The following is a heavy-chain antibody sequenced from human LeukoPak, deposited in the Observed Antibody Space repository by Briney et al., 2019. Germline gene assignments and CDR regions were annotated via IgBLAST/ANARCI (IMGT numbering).Heavy chain of an antibody. CDR1: VYTFTPYY. Sequence: ASVRVSSTPSVYTFTPYYMHWVRQAPGQGLEWMRWINPNSGGTNYAQKFQGRVTMTRDTSISTAYMDLSRLRSDDTAVYYCARDGTSGKHQPKNWFETWGQGTLVTVSS. CDR2: INPNSGGT. D-gene: IGHD3-16*01. CDR3: ARDGTSGKHQPKNWFET. V-gene: IGHV1-2*02. J-gene: IGHJ5*02.